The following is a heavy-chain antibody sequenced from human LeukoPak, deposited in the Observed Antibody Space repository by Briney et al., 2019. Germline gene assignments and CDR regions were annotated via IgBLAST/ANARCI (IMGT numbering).Heavy chain of an antibody. CDR3: ASGGLVSRYLDH. CDR1: GSSISSSTW. J-gene: IGHJ4*02. CDR2: VFYSGST. V-gene: IGHV4-4*02. D-gene: IGHD3-9*01. Sequence: SETLSLTCAVSGSSISSSTWWTWVRQPPGKGLEWIGEVFYSGSTNSNPSLKSRLTMSVDESKHEFSLKLTSVTAADTAVYYCASGGLVSRYLDHGGQGTLVTVSP.